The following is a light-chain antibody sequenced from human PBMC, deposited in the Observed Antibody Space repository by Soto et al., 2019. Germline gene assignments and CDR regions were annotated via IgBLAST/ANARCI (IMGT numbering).Light chain of an antibody. Sequence: EVVMTHSPVTPSVYRGERATLSCTAIQSVSSNLAWYQQKPGQAPRLLIYGASTRATGIPARFSGSGSGTEFTLTISSLQSEDFAVYYCQQYNDWPPRITFGQGTRLEI. CDR3: QQYNDWPPRIT. CDR2: GAS. V-gene: IGKV3-15*01. CDR1: QSVSSN. J-gene: IGKJ5*01.